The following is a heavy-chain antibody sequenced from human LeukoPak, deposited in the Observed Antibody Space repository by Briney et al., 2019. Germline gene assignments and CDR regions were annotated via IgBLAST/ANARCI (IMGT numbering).Heavy chain of an antibody. V-gene: IGHV3-7*03. CDR2: IRQDGDTK. D-gene: IGHD6-25*01. CDR1: GFPFNAYW. J-gene: IGHJ4*02. Sequence: GGSLRLSCAASGFPFNAYWMTWVRQAPGKGLEWVANIRQDGDTKYYVDSVKGRFTISRDNAMNSLYLQMNSLRAEDTAVYYCAKTPGQRRPSECDYWGQGTLVTVSS. CDR3: AKTPGQRRPSECDY.